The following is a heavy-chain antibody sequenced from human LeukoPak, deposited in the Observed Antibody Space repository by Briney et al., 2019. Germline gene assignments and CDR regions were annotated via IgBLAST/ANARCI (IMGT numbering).Heavy chain of an antibody. V-gene: IGHV4-4*08. D-gene: IGHD3-9*01. CDR3: AREVVTGASGYYYYMDV. CDR2: IYGSEST. J-gene: IGHJ6*03. CDR1: GDSISSYY. Sequence: SETLSLTCTVSGDSISSYYWSWIRQPPGKGLEWIGYIYGSESTNYNPSLKSRVTISVDTSKNQFSLKVTSVTAADTAVYYCAREVVTGASGYYYYMDVWGKGTTVTVSS.